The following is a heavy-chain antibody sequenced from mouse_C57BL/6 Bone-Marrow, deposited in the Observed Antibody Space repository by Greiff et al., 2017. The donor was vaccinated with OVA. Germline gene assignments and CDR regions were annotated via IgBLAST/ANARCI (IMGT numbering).Heavy chain of an antibody. CDR1: GFTFSSYA. Sequence: EVKVVESGGGLVKPGGSLKLSCAASGFTFSSYAMSWVRQTPEKRLEWVATISDGGSYTYYPDNVKGRFTISRDNAKNNLYLQMSHLKSEDTAMYYCARGACPSPFDYWGQGTTLTVSS. V-gene: IGHV5-4*03. J-gene: IGHJ2*01. CDR2: ISDGGSYT. CDR3: ARGACPSPFDY.